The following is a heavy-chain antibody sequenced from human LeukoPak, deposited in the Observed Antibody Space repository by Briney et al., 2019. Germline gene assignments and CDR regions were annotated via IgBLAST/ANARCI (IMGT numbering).Heavy chain of an antibody. D-gene: IGHD3-3*01. CDR1: GFTFSSYA. CDR3: ARDPTYYDFWSGSKPGYYYGMDV. J-gene: IGHJ6*02. Sequence: GGSLRLSCAASGFTFSSYAMHWVRQAPGKGLERVAVISYDGSNKYYADSVKGRFTISRDNSKNTLYLQMNSLRAEDTAVYYCARDPTYYDFWSGSKPGYYYGMDVWGQGTTVTVSS. V-gene: IGHV3-30-3*01. CDR2: ISYDGSNK.